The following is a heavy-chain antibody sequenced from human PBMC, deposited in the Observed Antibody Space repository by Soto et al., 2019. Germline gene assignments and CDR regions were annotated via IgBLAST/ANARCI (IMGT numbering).Heavy chain of an antibody. Sequence: ASVKGSCKASGFTFTTYDIHWVRQATGQGLEWMGWMSPNSGNAGYAQKFQGRVTMTRNTSISTAYMELSSLTSEDTALYYCTRRKERSGPHYFDYWGQGSLVTVSS. J-gene: IGHJ4*01. CDR3: TRRKERSGPHYFDY. D-gene: IGHD6-25*01. V-gene: IGHV1-8*01. CDR2: MSPNSGNA. CDR1: GFTFTTYD.